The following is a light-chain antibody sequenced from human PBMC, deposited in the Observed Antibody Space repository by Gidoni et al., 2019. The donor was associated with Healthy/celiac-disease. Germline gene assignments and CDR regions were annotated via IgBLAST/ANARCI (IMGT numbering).Light chain of an antibody. CDR1: KLGDKY. V-gene: IGLV3-1*01. CDR3: QAWDSSSYV. Sequence: SYALTKPPSVSVSPGQTAIITGSGDKLGDKYAGWYQKKPGQSLVLVIYQDSKRPSGIPERFSGANSGNTATLTISRTQAMDEADYYCQAWDSSSYVFGTGTKVTVL. J-gene: IGLJ1*01. CDR2: QDS.